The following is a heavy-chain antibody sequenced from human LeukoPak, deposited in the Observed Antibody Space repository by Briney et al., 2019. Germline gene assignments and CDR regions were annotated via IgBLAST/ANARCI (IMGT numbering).Heavy chain of an antibody. V-gene: IGHV4-4*07. Sequence: SETLSLTCAVSGGSIGTYHCSWIRQPARKGLEWIGRIYTSWSTNYSPFLKSRVNMSVDTSKNPVSLKLSSVTAADTAVYYCAVAYSRSLSFDYWGQGTLVTVSS. J-gene: IGHJ4*02. D-gene: IGHD6-6*01. CDR1: GGSIGTYH. CDR3: AVAYSRSLSFDY. CDR2: IYTSWST.